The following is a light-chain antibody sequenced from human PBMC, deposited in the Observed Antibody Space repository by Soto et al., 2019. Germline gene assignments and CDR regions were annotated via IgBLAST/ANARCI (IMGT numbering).Light chain of an antibody. Sequence: QPVLTQSPSASASLGASVKVTCTLSSGHSSYAIAWHQQQPEKGHRYLMKLNSDGSHNKGDGIPDRFSGSSSGAERYLTISLLQAEDEADYYCQTWGTGIVVFGGGTKVTVL. CDR3: QTWGTGIVV. CDR1: SGHSSYA. V-gene: IGLV4-69*01. CDR2: LNSDGSH. J-gene: IGLJ2*01.